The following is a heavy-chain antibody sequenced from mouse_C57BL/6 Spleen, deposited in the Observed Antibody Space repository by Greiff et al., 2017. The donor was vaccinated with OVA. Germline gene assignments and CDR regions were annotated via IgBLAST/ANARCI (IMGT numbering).Heavy chain of an antibody. D-gene: IGHD4-1*01. CDR2: ISNGGGST. CDR1: GFTFSDYY. CDR3: ARQGGTGDYAMDY. V-gene: IGHV5-12*01. Sequence: EVHLVESGGGLVQPGGSLKLSCAASGFTFSDYYMYWVRQTPEKRLEWVAYISNGGGSTYYPDTVKGRFTISSDSAKNTLYLQMSRLKSEDTAMYYCARQGGTGDYAMDYWGQGTSVTVSS. J-gene: IGHJ4*01.